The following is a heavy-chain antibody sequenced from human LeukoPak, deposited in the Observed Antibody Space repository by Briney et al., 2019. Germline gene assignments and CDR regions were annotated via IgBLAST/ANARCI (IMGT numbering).Heavy chain of an antibody. J-gene: IGHJ4*02. D-gene: IGHD5-18*01. CDR3: ARVNPHKKSGYSSDY. Sequence: SETLSLTCTVSGGSISSSSYYWGWIRQPPGKGLEWIGSIYYSGSTYYNPSLKSRVTISVDTSKNQFSLKLSSVTAADTAVYYCARVNPHKKSGYSSDYWGQGTLVTVSS. CDR2: IYYSGST. CDR1: GGSISSSSYY. V-gene: IGHV4-39*07.